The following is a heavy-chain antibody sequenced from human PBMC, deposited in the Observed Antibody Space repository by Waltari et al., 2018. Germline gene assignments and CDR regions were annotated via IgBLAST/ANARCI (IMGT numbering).Heavy chain of an antibody. CDR1: GGSVTSSSYY. CDR3: AREGVGATAFDI. J-gene: IGHJ3*02. Sequence: QLQLQESGPGLVKPSETLSLTCAVSGGSVTSSSYYWGWIRQPPGKGLEWIGTIYFNGITYYKPSLKMRVTISVDTSKNQFSLKLSSVTAADTAVYYGAREGVGATAFDIWGQGTMVTVSA. V-gene: IGHV4-39*02. D-gene: IGHD1-26*01. CDR2: IYFNGIT.